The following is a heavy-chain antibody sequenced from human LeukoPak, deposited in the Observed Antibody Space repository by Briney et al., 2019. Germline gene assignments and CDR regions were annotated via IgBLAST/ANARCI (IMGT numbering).Heavy chain of an antibody. CDR1: GGTFSSYA. CDR3: ARDYGAYCGGDCYSGDY. CDR2: IIPIFGTA. D-gene: IGHD2-21*01. V-gene: IGHV1-69*01. J-gene: IGHJ4*02. Sequence: SVKVSCKASGGTFSSYAISWVRQAPGQGLEWMGGIIPIFGTANYAQKFQGRVTITADESTSTAYMELSSLRSEDTAVYYCARDYGAYCGGDCYSGDYWGQGTLVSVSS.